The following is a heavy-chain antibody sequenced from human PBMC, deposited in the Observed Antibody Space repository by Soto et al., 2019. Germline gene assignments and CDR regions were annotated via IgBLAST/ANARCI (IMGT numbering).Heavy chain of an antibody. Sequence: SETLSLTCTVSGGSISSGDYYWSWIRQPPGKGLEWIGYIYYSGSTYYNPSRKSRVTISVDTSKNQFSLKLSSVTAADTAVYYCARDPGRLYDSSGYYDYWGQGTLVTVSS. D-gene: IGHD3-22*01. V-gene: IGHV4-30-4*01. CDR1: GGSISSGDYY. CDR2: IYYSGST. J-gene: IGHJ4*02. CDR3: ARDPGRLYDSSGYYDY.